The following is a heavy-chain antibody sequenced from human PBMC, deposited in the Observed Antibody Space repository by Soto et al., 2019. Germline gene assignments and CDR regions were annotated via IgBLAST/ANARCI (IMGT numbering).Heavy chain of an antibody. CDR2: IYYSGST. CDR1: GGSISSSSYY. V-gene: IGHV4-39*01. CDR3: ASSIRDIVVVLAAETPLHAFDI. D-gene: IGHD2-15*01. Sequence: PSETLSLTCTVSGGSISSSSYYWGWIRQPPGKGLEWIGSIYYSGSTYYNPSLKSRVTISVDTSKNQFSLKLSSVTAADTAVYYCASSIRDIVVVLAAETPLHAFDIWGQGTMVPVSS. J-gene: IGHJ3*02.